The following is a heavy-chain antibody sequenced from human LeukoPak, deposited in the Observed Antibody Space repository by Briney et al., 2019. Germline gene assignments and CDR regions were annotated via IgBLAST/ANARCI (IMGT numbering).Heavy chain of an antibody. V-gene: IGHV4-59*01. Sequence: SETLSLTCTVSGVSISSNYWSWIRQPPGKGLEWIGYIYYSGSTNYNPSLKSRVTISVDTSKNQFSLKLSSMTAADTAVYYCAREANYYDSSGSTNWFDPWGQGTLVTVSS. CDR2: IYYSGST. CDR3: AREANYYDSSGSTNWFDP. CDR1: GVSISSNY. D-gene: IGHD3-22*01. J-gene: IGHJ5*02.